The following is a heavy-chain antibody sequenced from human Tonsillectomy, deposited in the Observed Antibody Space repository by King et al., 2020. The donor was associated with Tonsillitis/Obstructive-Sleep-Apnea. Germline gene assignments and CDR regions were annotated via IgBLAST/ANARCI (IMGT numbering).Heavy chain of an antibody. V-gene: IGHV4-34*01. CDR3: ARERLEYSSSWSYFDY. CDR2: INHSGST. D-gene: IGHD6-13*01. J-gene: IGHJ4*02. Sequence: VQLQQWGAGLLKPSETLSLTCAVYGGSFSGYYWSWIRQPPGKGLEWIGEINHSGSTNYNPSLKSRVTISVDTSKNQFSLKLSSVTAADTAVYYCARERLEYSSSWSYFDYCGQGTLVTVSS. CDR1: GGSFSGYY.